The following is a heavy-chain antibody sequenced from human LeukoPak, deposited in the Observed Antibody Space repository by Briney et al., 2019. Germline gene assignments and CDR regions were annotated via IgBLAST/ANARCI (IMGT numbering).Heavy chain of an antibody. J-gene: IGHJ6*03. Sequence: SETLSLTCTLSVGSISTYYLSCIRQPPGKGLEWIGYIYYSGSTNYNPSLKSRVTISVHTSKNQFSLKMSSVTAADTAVYYCARTTEGGYSYGSFYYYYMDVWGKGATVTISS. CDR3: ARTTEGGYSYGSFYYYYMDV. D-gene: IGHD5-18*01. CDR2: IYYSGST. CDR1: VGSISTYY. V-gene: IGHV4-59*01.